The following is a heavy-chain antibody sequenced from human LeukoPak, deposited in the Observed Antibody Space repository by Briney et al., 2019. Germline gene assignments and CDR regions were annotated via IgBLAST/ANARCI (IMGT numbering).Heavy chain of an antibody. CDR1: GFTFSDYT. Sequence: GGSLRLSCVASGFTFSDYTMNWVRQAPGKGLEWISYIDISSSSTYYADSVKGRFTISRDNAKNSLYLQMSSLRAEDTALYYCARGPPLFDPWGQGTLVTVSS. CDR2: IDISSSST. J-gene: IGHJ5*02. CDR3: ARGPPLFDP. V-gene: IGHV3-48*04.